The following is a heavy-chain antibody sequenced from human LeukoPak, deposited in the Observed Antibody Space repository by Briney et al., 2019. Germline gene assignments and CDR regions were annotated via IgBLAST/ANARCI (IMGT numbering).Heavy chain of an antibody. V-gene: IGHV4-34*01. CDR2: INHSGST. CDR3: ARVRRSGSYYYGMDV. D-gene: IGHD1-26*01. Sequence: SETLSLTCAVYGGSFSGYYWNWIRQPPGKGLEWIGEINHSGSTNYNPSLKSRVTISVDTSKNQFSLKLSSVTAADTAVYYRARVRRSGSYYYGMDVWGQGTTVTVSS. CDR1: GGSFSGYY. J-gene: IGHJ6*02.